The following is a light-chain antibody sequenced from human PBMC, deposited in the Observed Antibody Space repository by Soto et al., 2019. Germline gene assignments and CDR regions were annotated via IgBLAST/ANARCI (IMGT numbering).Light chain of an antibody. CDR3: CSYTGNTTPV. CDR2: EVS. CDR1: SNDVGGYAY. V-gene: IGLV2-14*01. Sequence: QSVLTQPASVSGSPGQSITISCTGTSNDVGGYAYVSWYQQYPGKAPKLVISEVSNRPSGVSHRFSGSRSGNTASLTISGLQAEDEADYHCCSYTGNTTPVFGGGTKGTVL. J-gene: IGLJ3*02.